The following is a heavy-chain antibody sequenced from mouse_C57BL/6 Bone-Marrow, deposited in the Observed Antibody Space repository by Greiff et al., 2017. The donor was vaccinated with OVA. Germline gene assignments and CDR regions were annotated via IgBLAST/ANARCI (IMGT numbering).Heavy chain of an antibody. CDR2: INPGSGGT. V-gene: IGHV1-54*01. D-gene: IGHD1-1*01. J-gene: IGHJ1*03. Sequence: QVQLQQSGAELVRPGTSVTVSCKASGYAFTNYLLEWVKQRPGQGLEWIGVINPGSGGTNYNEKFKGKATLTADKSSSTAYMQLSSLTSEDSAVYFGARYYYGSSYWYFDVWGTGTTVTVSS. CDR1: GYAFTNYL. CDR3: ARYYYGSSYWYFDV.